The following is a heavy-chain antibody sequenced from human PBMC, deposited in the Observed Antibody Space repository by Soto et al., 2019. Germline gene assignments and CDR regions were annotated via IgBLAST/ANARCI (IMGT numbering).Heavy chain of an antibody. CDR1: GGSISSGGYY. Sequence: QVQLQESGPGLVKPSQTLSLTCTVSGGSISSGGYYWSWISQHPGKGLEWIGYIYYSGSTYYNPSLKSRVTIAVDTSKNQFSLKLSSVTAADTAVYYSARSSRCGWYEFTWFDPWGQGTLVTVSS. CDR3: ARSSRCGWYEFTWFDP. CDR2: IYYSGST. D-gene: IGHD6-19*01. J-gene: IGHJ5*02. V-gene: IGHV4-31*03.